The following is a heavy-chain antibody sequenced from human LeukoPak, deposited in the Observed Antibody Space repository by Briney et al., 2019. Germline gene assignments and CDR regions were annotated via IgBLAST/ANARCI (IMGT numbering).Heavy chain of an antibody. CDR1: GFTFGDYA. CDR3: THAKPIMITFGGAPPSGMDV. D-gene: IGHD3-16*01. CDR2: IRSKAYGGTT. Sequence: GGSLRLSCTASGFTFGDYAMSWFRQAPGKRLEWVGFIRSKAYGGTTEYAASVKGRFTISRDDSKSIAYLQMNSLKTEDTAVYYCTHAKPIMITFGGAPPSGMDVWGQGTTVTVSS. V-gene: IGHV3-49*03. J-gene: IGHJ6*02.